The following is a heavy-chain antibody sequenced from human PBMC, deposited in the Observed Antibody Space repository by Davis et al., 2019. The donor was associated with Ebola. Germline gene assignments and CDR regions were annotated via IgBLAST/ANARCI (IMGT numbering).Heavy chain of an antibody. CDR1: GGTFSSYA. D-gene: IGHD1-26*01. V-gene: IGHV1-18*01. J-gene: IGHJ4*02. CDR3: ARDNLVGATDY. CDR2: ISAYNGNT. Sequence: ASVKVSCKASGGTFSSYAISWVRQAPGQGLEWMGWISAYNGNTNYTQKLQGRVTMTTDTSTSTAYMELRSLRSDDTAVYYCARDNLVGATDYWGQGTLVTVSS.